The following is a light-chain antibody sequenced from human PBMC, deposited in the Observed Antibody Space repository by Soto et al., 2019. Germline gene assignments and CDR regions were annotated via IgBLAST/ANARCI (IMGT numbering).Light chain of an antibody. J-gene: IGKJ2*01. CDR1: QSVSSSY. Sequence: EIVLTQSPGTLSLSPGERATLSCRASQSVSSSYLAWYQPKPGQAPRLLIYDASSRATGIPDRFSGSGSGTDFPLTISRLEPEDFAVYFCQQYGSSPYTFGQGTKLEIK. CDR2: DAS. V-gene: IGKV3-20*01. CDR3: QQYGSSPYT.